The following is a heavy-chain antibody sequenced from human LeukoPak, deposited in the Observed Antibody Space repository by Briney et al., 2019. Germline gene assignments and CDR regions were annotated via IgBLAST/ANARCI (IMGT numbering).Heavy chain of an antibody. CDR3: ARGWEPTYYFDY. V-gene: IGHV3-53*05. CDR2: IYSGGST. J-gene: IGHJ4*02. Sequence: GGSLRLSCAASGFTFSSNYMSWVRQAPGKGLEWVSVIYSGGSTYYADSVKGRFTISRDNSKNTLYLQMNSLRAEDTAVYYCARGWEPTYYFDYWGQGTLVTVSS. D-gene: IGHD1-26*01. CDR1: GFTFSSNY.